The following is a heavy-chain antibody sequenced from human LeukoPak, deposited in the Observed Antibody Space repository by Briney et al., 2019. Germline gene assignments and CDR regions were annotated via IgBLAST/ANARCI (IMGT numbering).Heavy chain of an antibody. V-gene: IGHV1-24*01. CDR1: GYTLTELS. D-gene: IGHD6-25*01. Sequence: WASVKVSCKVSGYTLTELSMHWVRQAPGKGLEWMGGFDPEDGETIYAQKFQGRVTMTEDTSTDTAYMELSSLRSEDTAEYYCATGSGIAAGYYYYGMDVWGKGTTVTVSS. J-gene: IGHJ6*04. CDR2: FDPEDGET. CDR3: ATGSGIAAGYYYYGMDV.